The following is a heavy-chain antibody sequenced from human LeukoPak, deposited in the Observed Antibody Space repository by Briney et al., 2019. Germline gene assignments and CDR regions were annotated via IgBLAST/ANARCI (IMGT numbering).Heavy chain of an antibody. CDR2: IYYSGST. V-gene: IGHV4-39*07. D-gene: IGHD3-3*01. CDR1: GGSISSSSYY. Sequence: SETLSLTCTVSGGSISSSSYYWGWIRQPPGKGLEWIGSIYYSGSTYYNPSLKSRVTISVDTSKNQFSLKLSSVTAADTAVYYCARDPRGDFWSGLGFDYWGQGTLVTVSS. CDR3: ARDPRGDFWSGLGFDY. J-gene: IGHJ4*02.